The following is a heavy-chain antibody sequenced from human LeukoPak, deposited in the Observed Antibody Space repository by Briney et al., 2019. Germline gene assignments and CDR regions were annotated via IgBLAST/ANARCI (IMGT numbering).Heavy chain of an antibody. CDR2: IIPIFGTA. CDR1: GGTFSSYA. D-gene: IGHD6-6*01. Sequence: GASVKVSCKASGGTFSSYAISWVRQAPGQGLEWMGGIIPIFGTANYAQKFQGRVTITTDESTSTAYMELSSLRSEDTAVYYCTRGSGSSSGADYWGQGTLVTVSS. CDR3: TRGSGSSSGADY. V-gene: IGHV1-69*05. J-gene: IGHJ4*02.